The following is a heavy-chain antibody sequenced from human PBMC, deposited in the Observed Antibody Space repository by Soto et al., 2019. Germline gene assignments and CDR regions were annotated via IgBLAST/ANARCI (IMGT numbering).Heavy chain of an antibody. CDR1: GFTFEDYA. D-gene: IGHD2-15*01. CDR2: VSWNSERL. J-gene: IGHJ5*02. V-gene: IGHV3-9*01. Sequence: EVQLVESGGRLVQPGRSLRLSWSASGFTFEDYAMHWVRQAPGKGLELVSSVSWNSERLAYADSVKGRFTTSRNDAKQSVYMQMNRLRREGSALYSCAKGRSGRIVGANIWFDPWGQGTLVTVSS. CDR3: AKGRSGRIVGANIWFDP.